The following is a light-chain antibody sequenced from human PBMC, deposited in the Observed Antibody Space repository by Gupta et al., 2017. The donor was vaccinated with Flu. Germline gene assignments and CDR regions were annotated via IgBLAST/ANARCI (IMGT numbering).Light chain of an antibody. CDR1: QSISIW. CDR2: NAS. CDR3: RQKSNNPLT. J-gene: IGKJ4*01. Sequence: IKMTQSPSTLSASVGDRVTLTCRASQSISIWFSWYQQKPGKAPNILIYNASNSESGVPSRSISSGSGAEVTLTIISRQPDDFATYYCRQKSNNPLTFGGGTKVEIK. V-gene: IGKV1-5*03.